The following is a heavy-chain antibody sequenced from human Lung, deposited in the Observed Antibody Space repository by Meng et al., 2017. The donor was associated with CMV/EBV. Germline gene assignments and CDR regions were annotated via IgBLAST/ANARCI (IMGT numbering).Heavy chain of an antibody. D-gene: IGHD5-18*01. J-gene: IGHJ5*02. CDR1: GFPFRSYA. CDR3: AREEAMVGYYTNWFDA. V-gene: IGHV3-23*01. CDR2: ISGSVGNT. Sequence: GEXXKIXCAASGFPFRSYAMSWVRQAPGKGLEWVSSISGSVGNTYYADSVKGRFTISRDNSGDTLYMQMSSLRAEDTAVYYCAREEAMVGYYTNWFDAWGQG.